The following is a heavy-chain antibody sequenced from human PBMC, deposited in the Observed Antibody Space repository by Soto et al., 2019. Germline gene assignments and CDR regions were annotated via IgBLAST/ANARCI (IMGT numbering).Heavy chain of an antibody. CDR3: ARGFCATTTCYDVDY. Sequence: QVQLVQSGAEVKKPGASVKVSCKASGYTFTDYGLSWVRQAPGQGLEWMGWINPYNGHTNYARNLQDRVRVTTDTSTTTAYLDLRSLGSDDTAMYYCARGFCATTTCYDVDYWGQGTLVTVSS. V-gene: IGHV1-18*01. CDR1: GYTFTDYG. CDR2: INPYNGHT. J-gene: IGHJ4*02. D-gene: IGHD2-2*01.